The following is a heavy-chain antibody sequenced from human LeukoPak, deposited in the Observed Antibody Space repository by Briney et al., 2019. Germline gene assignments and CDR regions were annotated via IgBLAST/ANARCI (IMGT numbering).Heavy chain of an antibody. CDR1: GFTFSSYW. Sequence: GGSLRLSCAASGFTFSSYWVSWVRQAPGKGLEWVANMKQDGSEKYYVDSVKGRFTISRDNAKNSLYLQMNSLRAEDTAVYYCARDRATSSWYSYYYYGMDVWGQGTTVTVSS. CDR3: ARDRATSSWYSYYYYGMDV. V-gene: IGHV3-7*01. D-gene: IGHD6-13*01. CDR2: MKQDGSEK. J-gene: IGHJ6*02.